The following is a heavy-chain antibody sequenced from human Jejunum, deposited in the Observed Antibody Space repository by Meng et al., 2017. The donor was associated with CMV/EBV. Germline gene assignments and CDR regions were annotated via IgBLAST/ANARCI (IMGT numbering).Heavy chain of an antibody. CDR3: ARDPGASSFDY. J-gene: IGHJ4*02. D-gene: IGHD6-13*01. V-gene: IGHV3-7*01. CDR1: GFGLGSYW. CDR2: IKEDGSYR. Sequence: VPGFGLGSYWMTWVRQAPGKGLEFVANIKEDGSYRNYLDSVKGRFTISRDNAKASLYLEMKSLRPEDTAVYYCARDPGASSFDYWGQGTLVTVSS.